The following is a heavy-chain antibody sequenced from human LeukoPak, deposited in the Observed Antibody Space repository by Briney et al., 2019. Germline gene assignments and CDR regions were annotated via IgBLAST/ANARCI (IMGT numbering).Heavy chain of an antibody. CDR3: STKRPEALFDY. D-gene: IGHD5-24*01. CDR1: SGSINSYY. V-gene: IGHV4-4*07. J-gene: IGHJ4*02. Sequence: SETLSLTCTVSSGSINSYYWSWNRQPAGKGRVWSGRIYTSGTTNSNPSLKSRVTISEDKSKKQFSLKMSSVTAATTAFYSFSTKRPEALFDYWGQGTLVTVSS. CDR2: IYTSGTT.